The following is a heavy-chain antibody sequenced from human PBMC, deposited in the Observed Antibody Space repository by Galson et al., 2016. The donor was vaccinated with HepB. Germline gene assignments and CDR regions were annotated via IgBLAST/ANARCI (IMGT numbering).Heavy chain of an antibody. Sequence: SLRLSCAASGFSVSSNFVSWIRQSPGKGLEWVSVIYTGGSTYYADSVKGRFTISRDNFKNMLYLQMNSLRAEDTAVYYCARAIAAAGNFDYWGQGTLVTVSS. D-gene: IGHD6-13*01. V-gene: IGHV3-53*01. CDR1: GFSVSSNF. CDR3: ARAIAAAGNFDY. J-gene: IGHJ4*02. CDR2: IYTGGST.